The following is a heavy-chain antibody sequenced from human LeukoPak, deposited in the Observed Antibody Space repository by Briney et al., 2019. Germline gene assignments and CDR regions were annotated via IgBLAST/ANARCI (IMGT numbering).Heavy chain of an antibody. V-gene: IGHV3-23*01. CDR3: AKRGAVIRVILVGFYKEAYYFDS. J-gene: IGHJ4*02. CDR1: GITLSNYG. CDR2: MSGSGGGR. Sequence: GGSLRLSCAVSGITLSNYGMSWVRKAPGKGLEWVAGMSGSGGGRNYADSVKGRFTVSRDNSKNTLYLQMKSLRAEATAVYFCAKRGAVIRVILVGFYKEAYYFDSWGQGALVTVSS. D-gene: IGHD3-22*01.